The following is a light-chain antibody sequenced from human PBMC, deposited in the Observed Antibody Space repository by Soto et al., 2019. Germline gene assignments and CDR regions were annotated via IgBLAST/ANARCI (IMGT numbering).Light chain of an antibody. Sequence: DIQLTQSPSTLSASLRDTVTITCRASLSISVWLAWYQQAPGKAPKLLIFNAFTLQRGVPSRFRGGGSGTDFTLTISRLQPEDFATYYCQQSSSTPRTCGQGTKGE. CDR1: LSISVW. V-gene: IGKV1-39*01. CDR3: QQSSSTPRT. CDR2: NAF. J-gene: IGKJ1*01.